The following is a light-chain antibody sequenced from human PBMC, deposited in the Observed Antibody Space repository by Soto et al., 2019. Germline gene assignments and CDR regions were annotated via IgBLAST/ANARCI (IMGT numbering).Light chain of an antibody. J-gene: IGKJ1*01. Sequence: DIQVTQSPSSLSASVGDRVTISCRASQSISTYLNWYQQKPGKVPKLLIYAASTLQSGVPSRFSGSGSGTDFTLTIGSLQPEDVATYYCQKYNSAPRTFGQGTKVEIK. CDR1: QSISTY. V-gene: IGKV1-27*01. CDR2: AAS. CDR3: QKYNSAPRT.